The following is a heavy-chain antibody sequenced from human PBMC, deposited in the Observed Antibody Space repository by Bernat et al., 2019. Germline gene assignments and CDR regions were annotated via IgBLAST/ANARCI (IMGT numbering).Heavy chain of an antibody. CDR1: GYTFTSYY. Sequence: QVQLVQSGAEVKKPGASVKVSCKASGYTFTSYYMHWVRQAPGQGLEWMGITNPSGGSTSYAQKFQGRVTMTRDTATSTVYMELSSLRSEDTAVYYCARELQRWLDGAMFKRGVGDAFDIWGQGTMVTVSS. J-gene: IGHJ3*02. D-gene: IGHD5-18*01. V-gene: IGHV1-46*01. CDR3: ARELQRWLDGAMFKRGVGDAFDI. CDR2: TNPSGGST.